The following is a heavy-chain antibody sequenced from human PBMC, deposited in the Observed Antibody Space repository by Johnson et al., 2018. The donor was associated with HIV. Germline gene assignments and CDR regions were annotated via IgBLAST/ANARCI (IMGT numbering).Heavy chain of an antibody. J-gene: IGHJ3*02. CDR2: ISGSGGGT. CDR1: GFTFSSYV. V-gene: IGHV3-23*04. D-gene: IGHD2-2*01. Sequence: VQLVESGGGLVQPGGSLRLSCAASGFTFSSYVMSWVRQAPGKGLEWVSSISGSGGGTYYADSVRGRFTISRDNSKNTLNVQMHSLRVDDTDVYYCARGTLAAFDIWGQGTMVTVSS. CDR3: ARGTLAAFDI.